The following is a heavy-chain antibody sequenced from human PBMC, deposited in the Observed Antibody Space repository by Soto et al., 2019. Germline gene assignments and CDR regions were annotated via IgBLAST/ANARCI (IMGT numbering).Heavy chain of an antibody. D-gene: IGHD3-10*02. CDR2: IFYSGST. Sequence: QVQLQESGPGLVKPSETLSLTCSITGGSIGTYYWSWIRQPPGKGLEWIGYIFYSGSTNYNASLKSRVSISVYKSNIQVSLILTSVTAADTAVYFCSRVLFSRFDLWGQGTLVTVSS. V-gene: IGHV4-59*01. CDR1: GGSIGTYY. J-gene: IGHJ5*02. CDR3: SRVLFSRFDL.